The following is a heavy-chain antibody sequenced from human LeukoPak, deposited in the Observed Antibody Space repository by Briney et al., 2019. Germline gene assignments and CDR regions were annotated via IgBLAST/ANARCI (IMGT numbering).Heavy chain of an antibody. Sequence: SVTVSFKASGYTFTVYYMHWVRQAPGQGLEWMGRINPNSGGTNYAQKFQGRVTITRDTSISTAYMELSRLRSDDTAVYNGAGDEIGGSWYEDWGQGTLATVSS. J-gene: IGHJ4*02. V-gene: IGHV1-2*02. D-gene: IGHD6-13*01. CDR1: GYTFTVYY. CDR3: AGDEIGGSWYED. CDR2: INPNSGGT.